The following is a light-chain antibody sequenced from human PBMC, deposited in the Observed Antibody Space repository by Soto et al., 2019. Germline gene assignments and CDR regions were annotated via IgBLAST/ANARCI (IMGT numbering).Light chain of an antibody. J-gene: IGLJ1*01. CDR3: QSYESSSLSGFV. CDR1: SSDVGAYNY. CDR2: EVS. V-gene: IGLV2-14*01. Sequence: QSALTQPASVSGSPGQSITISCTGTSSDVGAYNYVSWYQQHPDKAPKLIIYEVSNRPSGVPDRFSGSKSGISASLAITGLQADDEADYYCQSYESSSLSGFVFGGGTKLTVL.